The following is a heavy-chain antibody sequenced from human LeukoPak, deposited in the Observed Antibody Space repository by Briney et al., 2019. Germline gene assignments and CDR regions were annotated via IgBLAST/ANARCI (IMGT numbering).Heavy chain of an antibody. Sequence: SETLSLTCTVSGGSISSGSYYWSWIRQPAGKGLEWIGRIYTSGSTNYNPSLKSRVTISVDTSKSQFSLKLSSVTAADTAVYYCARDNWNDPNWFDPWGQGTLGTVSS. CDR2: IYTSGST. V-gene: IGHV4-61*02. CDR1: GGSISSGSYY. D-gene: IGHD1-1*01. J-gene: IGHJ5*02. CDR3: ARDNWNDPNWFDP.